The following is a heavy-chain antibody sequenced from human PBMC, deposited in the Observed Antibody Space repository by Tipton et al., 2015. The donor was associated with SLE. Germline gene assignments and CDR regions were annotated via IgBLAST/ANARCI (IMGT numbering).Heavy chain of an antibody. CDR2: IYYSGST. CDR3: ARGSRCPLGIFWYFDL. D-gene: IGHD7-27*01. CDR1: GGSISSYY. V-gene: IGHV4-59*08. J-gene: IGHJ2*01. Sequence: TLSLTCTVSGGSISSYYWSWIRQPPGKGLEWIGYIYYSGSTNYNPSLKSRVTISVDTSKNQFSLKLSSVTAADTAVYYCARGSRCPLGIFWYFDLWGRGTLVTVSS.